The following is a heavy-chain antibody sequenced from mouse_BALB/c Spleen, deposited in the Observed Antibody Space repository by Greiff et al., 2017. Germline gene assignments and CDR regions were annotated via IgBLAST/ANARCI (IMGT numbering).Heavy chain of an antibody. J-gene: IGHJ2*01. CDR3: ARRLRQGYYFDY. Sequence: QVQLKESGAELAKPGASVKMSCKASGYTFTSYWMHWVKQRPGQGLEWIGYINPSTGYTEYNQKFKDKATLTADKSSSTAYMQLSSLTSEDSAVYYCARRLRQGYYFDYWGQGTTLTVSS. V-gene: IGHV1-7*01. CDR1: GYTFTSYW. D-gene: IGHD2-4*01. CDR2: INPSTGYT.